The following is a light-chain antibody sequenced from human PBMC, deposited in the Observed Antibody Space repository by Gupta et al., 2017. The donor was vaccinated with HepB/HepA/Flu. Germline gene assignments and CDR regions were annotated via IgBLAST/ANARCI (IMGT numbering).Light chain of an antibody. V-gene: IGLV1-44*01. CDR3: AAWDDSLNGPV. Sequence: QSVVTQPPSASGTPGQRVTISCSGRNSNIGSNTVNWYQQLPGTAPKLLIYSINQRPSGVPDRFSGSKSGTSASLAISGLQSEDEATYYCAAWDDSLNGPVFGGGTKLTVL. CDR2: SIN. CDR1: NSNIGSNT. J-gene: IGLJ2*01.